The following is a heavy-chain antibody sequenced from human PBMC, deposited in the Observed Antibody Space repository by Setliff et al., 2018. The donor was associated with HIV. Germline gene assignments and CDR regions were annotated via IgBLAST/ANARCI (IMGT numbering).Heavy chain of an antibody. CDR1: GFTFSSYA. V-gene: IGHV3-30*01. CDR2: ISYDGSNK. D-gene: IGHD3-10*01. J-gene: IGHJ6*02. CDR3: ARSVIGYYYYGMDV. Sequence: GGSLRLFCAASGFTFSSYAMHWVRQAPGKGLGWVAVISYDGSNKYYADSVKGRFTISRDNSKNTLYLQMNSLRAEDTAGYYCARSVIGYYYYGMDVWGQGTLVTVSS.